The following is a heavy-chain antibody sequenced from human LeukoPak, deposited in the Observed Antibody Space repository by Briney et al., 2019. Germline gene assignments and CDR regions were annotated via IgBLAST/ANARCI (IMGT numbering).Heavy chain of an antibody. CDR2: IIPIFGTA. D-gene: IGHD3-16*01. Sequence: SVKVSFKASGGTFSSYAISWVRQAPGQGLEWMGRIIPIFGTANYAQKFQGRVTITTDESTSTAYMELSSLRSEDTAVYYCARDTAAVVTFGGVIPLGYWGQGTLVTVSS. CDR1: GGTFSSYA. J-gene: IGHJ4*02. CDR3: ARDTAAVVTFGGVIPLGY. V-gene: IGHV1-69*05.